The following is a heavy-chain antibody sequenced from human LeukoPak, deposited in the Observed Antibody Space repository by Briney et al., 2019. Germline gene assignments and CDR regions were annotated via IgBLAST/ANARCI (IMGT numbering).Heavy chain of an antibody. CDR3: ARDPGVSGGGNYGAFDI. Sequence: GGSLRLSCAASGFTFNKYYMTWIRQVPGKGLEWVSYISGSGTAYYADSVTGRFTISRDNVQNSLYLQMNSLRAEDTAVYYCARDPGVSGGGNYGAFDIWGQGTMVTVSS. J-gene: IGHJ3*02. CDR2: ISGSGTA. CDR1: GFTFNKYY. D-gene: IGHD4-23*01. V-gene: IGHV3-11*04.